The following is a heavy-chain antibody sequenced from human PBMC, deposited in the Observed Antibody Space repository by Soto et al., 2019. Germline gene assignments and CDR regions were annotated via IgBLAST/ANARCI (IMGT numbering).Heavy chain of an antibody. CDR3: ARDPGGTIFGPDMNYGMDV. CDR1: GGSISSSNW. CDR2: IYHSVTT. Sequence: QVQLQESGPGLVKPSGTLSLTCAVSGGSISSSNWWSWVRQPPGKGLEWIGEIYHSVTTNYNPSLNSRVTISIDKSKNHFSLKLTSVTAADTAVYYCARDPGGTIFGPDMNYGMDVLGKGTTVTVSS. J-gene: IGHJ6*04. V-gene: IGHV4-4*02. D-gene: IGHD3-3*01.